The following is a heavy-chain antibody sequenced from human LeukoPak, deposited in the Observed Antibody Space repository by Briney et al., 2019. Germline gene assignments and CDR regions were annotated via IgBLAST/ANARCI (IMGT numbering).Heavy chain of an antibody. Sequence: PSETLSLTCAVYGGSFSGYYWSWIRQPPGKGLEWIGEINHSGSTNYNPSLKSRVTISVDTSKNQFSLKLSSVTAADTAVYYCASKYYDFWSGYYYFDYWGQGTLVTVSS. J-gene: IGHJ4*02. D-gene: IGHD3-3*01. CDR3: ASKYYDFWSGYYYFDY. V-gene: IGHV4-34*01. CDR2: INHSGST. CDR1: GGSFSGYY.